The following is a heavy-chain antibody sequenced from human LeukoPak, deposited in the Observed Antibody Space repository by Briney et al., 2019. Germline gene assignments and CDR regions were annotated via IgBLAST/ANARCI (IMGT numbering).Heavy chain of an antibody. Sequence: PGGSLRLSCAASGFTVSNNYMSWVRQAPGKGLEWASVIYSGGSTYYADSVKGRFTISRDNSKNTLYLQMNSLRAEDTAVYYCASGYSGYDIPFFDYWGQGTLVTVSS. CDR1: GFTVSNNY. CDR3: ASGYSGYDIPFFDY. CDR2: IYSGGST. V-gene: IGHV3-53*01. J-gene: IGHJ4*02. D-gene: IGHD5-12*01.